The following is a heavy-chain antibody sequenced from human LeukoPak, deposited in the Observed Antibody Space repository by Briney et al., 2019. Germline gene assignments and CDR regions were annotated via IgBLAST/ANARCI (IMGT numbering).Heavy chain of an antibody. J-gene: IGHJ4*02. Sequence: SETLSLTCTVSGGSISSSSYYWGWIRQPPGKGLEWIGSIYYSGSTYYNPSLKSRVTISVDTSENQFSLKLSSVTAADTAVYYCASGSYSLFDYWGQGTLVTVSS. CDR2: IYYSGST. CDR1: GGSISSSSYY. D-gene: IGHD1-26*01. V-gene: IGHV4-39*07. CDR3: ASGSYSLFDY.